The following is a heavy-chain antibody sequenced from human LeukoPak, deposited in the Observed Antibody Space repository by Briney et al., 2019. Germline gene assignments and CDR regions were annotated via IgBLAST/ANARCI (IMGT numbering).Heavy chain of an antibody. CDR1: GFTFGDYA. D-gene: IGHD2/OR15-2a*01. Sequence: SGGSLRLSCAASGFTFGDYAMHWVRQAPGKGLEWVSLIRADGGRTYYADSVNGRFTISRDNSKNSLYLQMNSLRTGDTALYYCATWAFYHGLDVWGQGSTVTVSS. CDR2: IRADGGRT. V-gene: IGHV3-43*02. J-gene: IGHJ6*02. CDR3: ATWAFYHGLDV.